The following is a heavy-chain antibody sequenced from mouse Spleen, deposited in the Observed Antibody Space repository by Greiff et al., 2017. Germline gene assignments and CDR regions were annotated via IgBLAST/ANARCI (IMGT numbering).Heavy chain of an antibody. J-gene: IGHJ1*01. Sequence: EVQLQQSGAELVRPGASVKLSCTASGFNIKDYYMHWVKQRPEQGLEWIGRIDPEDGDTEYAPKFQGKATMTADTSSNTAYLQLSSLTSEDTAVYYCTAGYGSSYALNWYFDVWGAGTTVTVSS. D-gene: IGHD1-1*01. CDR3: TAGYGSSYALNWYFDV. CDR2: IDPEDGDT. V-gene: IGHV14-1*01. CDR1: GFNIKDYY.